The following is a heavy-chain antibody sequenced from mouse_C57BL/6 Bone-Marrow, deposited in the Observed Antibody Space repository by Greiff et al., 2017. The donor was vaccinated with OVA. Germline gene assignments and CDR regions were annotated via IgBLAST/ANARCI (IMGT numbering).Heavy chain of an antibody. CDR1: GFTFSSYA. V-gene: IGHV5-9-1*02. J-gene: IGHJ2*01. CDR2: ISSGGDYI. Sequence: EVMLVESGEGLVKPGGSLKLSCAASGFTFSSYAMSWVRQTPEKRLEWVAYISSGGDYIYYADTVKGRFTISRDNARNTLYLQMSSLKSEDTAMYYCTRVEANNYFDYWGQGTTLTVSS. CDR3: TRVEANNYFDY. D-gene: IGHD1-1*01.